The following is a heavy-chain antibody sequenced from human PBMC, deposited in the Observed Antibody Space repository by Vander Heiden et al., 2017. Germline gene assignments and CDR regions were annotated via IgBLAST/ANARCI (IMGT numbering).Heavy chain of an antibody. CDR2: INPRGGST. V-gene: IGHV1-46*01. D-gene: IGHD5-18*01. CDR3: AAARIQLWLKVDY. Sequence: QVQLVQSVAGVKKPGASVKVSCKASGYTFTSYYMHWVRQDPGQGLEWMGRINPRGGSTRYAQKFQGRVTMTRDTSTSTVYMELSSLRSEDTAVYYCAAARIQLWLKVDYWGQGTLVTVSS. J-gene: IGHJ4*02. CDR1: GYTFTSYY.